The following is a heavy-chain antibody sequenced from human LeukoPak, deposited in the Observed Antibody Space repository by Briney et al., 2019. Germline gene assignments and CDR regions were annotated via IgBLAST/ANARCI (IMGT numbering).Heavy chain of an antibody. D-gene: IGHD3-9*01. CDR1: GFTFSSYS. J-gene: IGHJ5*02. V-gene: IGHV3-21*01. CDR2: ISSSSSYT. CDR3: ASEANYDILTGYYFS. Sequence: PGGSLRLSCAASGFTFSSYSMNWVRQAPGKGLEWVSSISSSSSYTYYADSVKGRFTISRDNAKNSLYLQMNSLRAEDTAVYYCASEANYDILTGYYFSWGQGTLVTVSS.